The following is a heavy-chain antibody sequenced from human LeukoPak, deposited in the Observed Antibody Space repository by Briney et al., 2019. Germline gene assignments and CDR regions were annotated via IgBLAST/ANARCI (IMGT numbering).Heavy chain of an antibody. CDR2: IYYTGDT. CDR3: GKVGGNSNY. Sequence: SETLSLTCTVSGGSISTSIFYWNWIRQHPGKGLEWIGYIYYTGDTFYNPSLKSRVTISLDTSENQFSLKMNSVTAADTAMYYCGKVGGNSNYWGQGTRVTVSS. V-gene: IGHV4-31*03. CDR1: GGSISTSIFY. D-gene: IGHD4-23*01. J-gene: IGHJ4*02.